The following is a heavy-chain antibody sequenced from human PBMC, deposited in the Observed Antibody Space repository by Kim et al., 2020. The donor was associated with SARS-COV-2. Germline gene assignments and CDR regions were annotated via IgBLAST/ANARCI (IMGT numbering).Heavy chain of an antibody. CDR3: ARGGQFVLGHFYYYMDV. Sequence: GESLKISCKGSGYSFTSYWIGWVRQMPGKGLEWMGIIYPGDSDTKYSPSFQGQVTISADKSISTAYLQWSSLKASDTAMYYCARGGQFVLGHFYYYMDVWGKGTTVTVSS. CDR2: IYPGDSDT. CDR1: GYSFTSYW. V-gene: IGHV5-51*01. D-gene: IGHD6-6*01. J-gene: IGHJ6*03.